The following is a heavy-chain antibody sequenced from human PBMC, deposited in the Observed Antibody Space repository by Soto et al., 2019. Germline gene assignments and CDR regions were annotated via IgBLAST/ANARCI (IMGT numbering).Heavy chain of an antibody. J-gene: IGHJ6*02. Sequence: QVQLVQSGVEVKKPGYSVRVSCTASGDTFKNSVISWMRQAPGQGLEWMGGTIPLFGTTDYAQKFQDRLTITTDESTTTAYMEVSRLTSEDTAVYYCVAELDFGKLSVVWGQGTTVIVSS. V-gene: IGHV1-69*01. CDR2: TIPLFGTT. CDR1: GDTFKNSV. CDR3: VAELDFGKLSVV. D-gene: IGHD3-10*01.